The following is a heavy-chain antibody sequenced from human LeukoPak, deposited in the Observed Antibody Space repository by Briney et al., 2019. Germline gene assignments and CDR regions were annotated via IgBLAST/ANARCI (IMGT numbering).Heavy chain of an antibody. CDR1: GFTVSSNY. V-gene: IGHV3-66*01. D-gene: IGHD6-19*01. Sequence: GGSLRLSCAASGFTVSSNYMSWVRQAPGKGLEWVSVIYSGGSTYYADSVKGRFTISRDNSKNTLYLQMNSLRAEDTAVYYCARGSSGPYYYYGMDVWGQGTTVTVSS. CDR3: ARGSSGPYYYYGMDV. J-gene: IGHJ6*02. CDR2: IYSGGST.